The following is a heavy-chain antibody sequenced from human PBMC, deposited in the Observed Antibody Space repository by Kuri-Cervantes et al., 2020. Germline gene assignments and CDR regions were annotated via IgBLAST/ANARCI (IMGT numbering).Heavy chain of an antibody. Sequence: GGSLRLSCAASGLTFSAYSMNWVRQAPGKGPEWVSSISRSSSFIYYADSVKGRFTISRDNAKNSLYLQMNSLRAEDTAVYYCARDGYTQYYYYGMDVWGQGTTVTVSS. D-gene: IGHD5-24*01. CDR1: GLTFSAYS. J-gene: IGHJ6*02. CDR3: ARDGYTQYYYYGMDV. CDR2: ISRSSSFI. V-gene: IGHV3-21*06.